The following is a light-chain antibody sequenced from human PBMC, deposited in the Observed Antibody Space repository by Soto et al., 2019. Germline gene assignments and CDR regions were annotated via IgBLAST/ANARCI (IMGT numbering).Light chain of an antibody. CDR3: QHYGSSPPWT. CDR2: GAS. Sequence: EIVLTQSPATLSLSPGERATLSCRASQSGSSYLAWYQQKPGQAPRLLIHGASSRATGIPDRFSGSGSGTDFTLTISGLEPEDFAVYYCQHYGSSPPWTFGQGTKVDIK. V-gene: IGKV3-20*01. CDR1: QSGSSY. J-gene: IGKJ1*01.